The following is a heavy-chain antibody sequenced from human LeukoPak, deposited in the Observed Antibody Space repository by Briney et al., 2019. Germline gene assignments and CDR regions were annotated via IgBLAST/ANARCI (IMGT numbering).Heavy chain of an antibody. CDR2: INHSGST. V-gene: IGHV4-34*01. J-gene: IGHJ4*03. Sequence: SETLSLTCAVYGGSFSGYYWSWIRQPPGKGLEWIGEINHSGSTNYNPSLKSRVTISVDTSKNQFSLKLSSVTAADTAVYYCASQGPYYFDYWGQGTTVTVSS. CDR3: ASQGPYYFDY. CDR1: GGSFSGYY.